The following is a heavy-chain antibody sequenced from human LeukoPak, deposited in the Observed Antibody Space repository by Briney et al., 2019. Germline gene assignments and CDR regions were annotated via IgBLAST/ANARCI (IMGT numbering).Heavy chain of an antibody. Sequence: ASVKVSCKASGDTFNSHAISWVRQAPGQGLEWMGRIIPVLGIANSAQTLLGRVTITADTSTNTVHMELSSLRSEDTAIYYCARLSGDGGGYWGQGTLVIVSS. J-gene: IGHJ4*02. CDR2: IIPVLGIA. D-gene: IGHD7-27*01. CDR3: ARLSGDGGGY. CDR1: GDTFNSHA. V-gene: IGHV1-69*04.